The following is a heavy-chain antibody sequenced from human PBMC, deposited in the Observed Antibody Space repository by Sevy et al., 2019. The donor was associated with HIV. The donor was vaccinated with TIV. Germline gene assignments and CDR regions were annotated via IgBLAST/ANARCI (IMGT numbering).Heavy chain of an antibody. D-gene: IGHD3-22*01. CDR2: INPNSGGT. J-gene: IGHJ3*02. Sequence: ASVKVSCKASGYTFTGYYMHWVRQAPGQGLEWMGWINPNSGGTNYAQKFQGRVTMTRDTSISTAYMELSRLRSDDTAVYYCARVYYYDSSGYRDAFDIWGHGTMVTVSS. CDR1: GYTFTGYY. CDR3: ARVYYYDSSGYRDAFDI. V-gene: IGHV1-2*02.